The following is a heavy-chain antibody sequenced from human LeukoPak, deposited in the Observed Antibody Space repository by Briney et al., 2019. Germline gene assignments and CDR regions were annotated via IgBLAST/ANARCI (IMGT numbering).Heavy chain of an antibody. J-gene: IGHJ4*02. Sequence: SETLSLTCAVYGGTFSGYYWSWIRQPPGKRLEWVGESNDSGGTNYNPSLKSRVTISADKSKNQVSLRLTSVTAADTAVYYCARGRYGWLPFDYWGQGTLVTVSS. CDR1: GGTFSGYY. CDR2: SNDSGGT. D-gene: IGHD3-16*01. CDR3: ARGRYGWLPFDY. V-gene: IGHV4-34*01.